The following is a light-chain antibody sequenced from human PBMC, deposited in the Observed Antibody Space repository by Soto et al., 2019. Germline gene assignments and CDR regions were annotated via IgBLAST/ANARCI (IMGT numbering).Light chain of an antibody. Sequence: EIVLTQSPGTLSLSPGERATLSCRASQSVSSTYLVWYQQKPGQAPRLLIYGASTRATGIPDRFSGSGSWTDFTLTISRLEPEESAVYYCQQFGGSPPITFGRGTRLEIK. CDR2: GAS. CDR1: QSVSSTY. J-gene: IGKJ5*01. V-gene: IGKV3-20*01. CDR3: QQFGGSPPIT.